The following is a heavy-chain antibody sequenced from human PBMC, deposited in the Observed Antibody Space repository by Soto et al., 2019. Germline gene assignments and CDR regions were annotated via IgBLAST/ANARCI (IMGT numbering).Heavy chain of an antibody. CDR1: GYSFTSYW. D-gene: IGHD1-1*01. Sequence: ESLKISGTGAGYSFTSYWIGWVRQIPGKGLEWMGIIYPGDSDTRYSPSFQGQVTISADKSISTAYLQWSSLKASDTAMYYCARTDPPRTMAGWDYYYGMDVWGQGTTVTVSS. CDR2: IYPGDSDT. V-gene: IGHV5-51*01. J-gene: IGHJ6*02. CDR3: ARTDPPRTMAGWDYYYGMDV.